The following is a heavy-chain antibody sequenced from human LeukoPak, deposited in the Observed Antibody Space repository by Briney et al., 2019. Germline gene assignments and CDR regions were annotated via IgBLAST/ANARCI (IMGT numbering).Heavy chain of an antibody. CDR1: GYTFTGYY. V-gene: IGHV1-2*02. D-gene: IGHD3-22*01. CDR3: ARVGYYYDSSGYYYPS. J-gene: IGHJ5*02. Sequence: ASVKLSCKASGYTFTGYYMHWVRQAPGQGLEWMGSINPNSGGTNYAQKFQGRVTMTRDTSISTAYMELSRLRSDDTAVYYCARVGYYYDSSGYYYPSWGQGTLVTVSS. CDR2: INPNSGGT.